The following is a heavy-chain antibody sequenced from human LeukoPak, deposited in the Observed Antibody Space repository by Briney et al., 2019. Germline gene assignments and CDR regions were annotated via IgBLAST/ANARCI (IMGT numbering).Heavy chain of an antibody. D-gene: IGHD3-9*01. CDR3: AKASVLRYFDWLSKIDY. CDR1: GFTFSSYA. J-gene: IGHJ4*02. Sequence: GGSLRLSCAASGFTFSSYAMSWVRQAPGKGLEWVSAISGSGGSTYYADSVKGRFTISRDNSKNTLYLQMNSLRAEDTAVYYCAKASVLRYFDWLSKIDYWGRGTLVTVSS. CDR2: ISGSGGST. V-gene: IGHV3-23*01.